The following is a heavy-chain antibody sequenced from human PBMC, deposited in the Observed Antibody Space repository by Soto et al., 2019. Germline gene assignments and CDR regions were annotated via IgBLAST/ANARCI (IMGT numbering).Heavy chain of an antibody. J-gene: IGHJ5*02. D-gene: IGHD2-15*01. Sequence: GASVKVSCKASGGTFSSYAISWVRQAPGQGLEWMGGIIPIFGTANYAQKFQGRVTITADESTSTAYMELSSLRSEDTAVYYCARRWTEYYNWFDPWGQGTLVTVSS. CDR1: GGTFSSYA. CDR2: IIPIFGTA. CDR3: ARRWTEYYNWFDP. V-gene: IGHV1-69*13.